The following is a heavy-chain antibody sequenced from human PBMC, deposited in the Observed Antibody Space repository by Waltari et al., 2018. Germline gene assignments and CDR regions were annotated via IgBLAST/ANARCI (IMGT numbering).Heavy chain of an antibody. V-gene: IGHV1-46*01. CDR2: INPSGGSR. D-gene: IGHD3-10*01. CDR1: GYTFTSYY. CDR3: ARELYYYGSGSGMDV. Sequence: QVQLVQSGAEVKKPGASVKVSCKASGYTFTSYYMHWLQQAPGQGLEWMGIINPSGGSRSYAQKFQGRVTMTRDTSTSTVYMELSSLRSEDTAVYYCARELYYYGSGSGMDVWGQGTTVTVSS. J-gene: IGHJ6*02.